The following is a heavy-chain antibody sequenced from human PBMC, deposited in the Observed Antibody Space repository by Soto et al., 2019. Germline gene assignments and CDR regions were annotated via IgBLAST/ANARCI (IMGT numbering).Heavy chain of an antibody. V-gene: IGHV1-2*04. D-gene: IGHD5-18*01. CDR1: GYTFTGYY. CDR3: ARDREVDTAYYYYGMDV. J-gene: IGHJ6*02. CDR2: INPNSGGT. Sequence: ASVKVSCKASGYTFTGYYMNWVRQAPGQGLEWMGWINPNSGGTNYAQKFQGWVTMTRDTSISTAYLELRRLRSDDTAVYYCARDREVDTAYYYYGMDVWGQGTTVTVSS.